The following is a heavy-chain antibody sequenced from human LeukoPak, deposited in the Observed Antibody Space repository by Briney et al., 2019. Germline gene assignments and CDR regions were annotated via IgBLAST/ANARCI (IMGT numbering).Heavy chain of an antibody. CDR3: ARDKWEQPYYYYYYMDV. D-gene: IGHD1-26*01. J-gene: IGHJ6*03. Sequence: ASVKVSCKASGGTLNSYVISWVRQAPGQGLEWMGIINPSGGSTSYAQKFQGRVTMTSDMSTSTVYMELRSLRSDDTAVYYCARDKWEQPYYYYYYMDVWGKGTTVTVSS. CDR2: INPSGGST. CDR1: GGTLNSYV. V-gene: IGHV1-46*02.